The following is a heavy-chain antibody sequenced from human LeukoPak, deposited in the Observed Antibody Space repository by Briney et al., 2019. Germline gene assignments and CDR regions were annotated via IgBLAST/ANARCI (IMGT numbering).Heavy chain of an antibody. J-gene: IGHJ4*02. D-gene: IGHD1-26*01. CDR1: GYTFTNYN. CDR3: ARRGGSYSHSDF. CDR2: VSPFNGNT. Sequence: ASVKVSFKASGYTFTNYNMHWVRQAPGQGLQWMGWVSPFNGNTDYAPKLQGRVTMTTDTSTTTAYMELRSLTSDDTAVYYCARRGGSYSHSDFWGQGTLVTVSS. V-gene: IGHV1-18*04.